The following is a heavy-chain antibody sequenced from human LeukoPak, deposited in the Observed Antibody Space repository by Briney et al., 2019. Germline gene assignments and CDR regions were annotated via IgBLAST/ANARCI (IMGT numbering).Heavy chain of an antibody. V-gene: IGHV1-2*02. CDR3: AKVRDRLSSFYPAA. Sequence: ASVKFSCKASGYTFTDYFIHWVRQAPGQGLEWMGWVNPHSGGRNLSQKFQGRVTMTRDTSSTTAYLELSGLTSDDTAMYYCAKVRDRLSSFYPAAWGQGTLVTVSS. J-gene: IGHJ4*02. CDR1: GYTFTDYF. CDR2: VNPHSGGR. D-gene: IGHD6-13*01.